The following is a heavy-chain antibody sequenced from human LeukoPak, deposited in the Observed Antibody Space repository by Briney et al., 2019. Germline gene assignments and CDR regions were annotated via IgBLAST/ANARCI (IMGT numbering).Heavy chain of an antibody. CDR3: AKEIDTLGTNAFDI. Sequence: GWSLRLSCAASGFSFDDYPMHWVRQAPGKGLEWVSLINEDGGKTFYADSVRGRFTISRDNSKNSLYLQMNSLRTEDTALYYCAKEIDTLGTNAFDIWGQGTIVTVSS. V-gene: IGHV3-43*02. CDR2: INEDGGKT. J-gene: IGHJ3*02. CDR1: GFSFDDYP. D-gene: IGHD2-2*02.